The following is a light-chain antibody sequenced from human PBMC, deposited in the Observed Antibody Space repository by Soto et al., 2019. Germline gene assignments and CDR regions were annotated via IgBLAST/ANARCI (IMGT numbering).Light chain of an antibody. Sequence: EFVLTQSPATLSVSPGERATLSCRASQTVSSDLAWYQQKPGQAPRLLIYGASNRATGIPARFSGSGSGTDFTLTISSLEPEDFAVYYCQHRNNRPFSFGPGTKVDI. CDR1: QTVSSD. V-gene: IGKV3-11*01. CDR3: QHRNNRPFS. J-gene: IGKJ3*01. CDR2: GAS.